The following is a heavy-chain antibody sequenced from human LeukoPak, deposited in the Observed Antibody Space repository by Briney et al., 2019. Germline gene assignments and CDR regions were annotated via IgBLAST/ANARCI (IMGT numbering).Heavy chain of an antibody. CDR2: IYTSGST. CDR1: GGSISSSSYY. CDR3: ARDPPSVAPDYYGMDV. D-gene: IGHD5-12*01. J-gene: IGHJ6*02. V-gene: IGHV4-61*02. Sequence: SETLSLTCTVSGGSISSSSYYWNWIRQPAGKGLEWIGRIYTSGSTNYNPSLKSRVTMSVDTSKNQFSLKLSSVTAADTAVYYCARDPPSVAPDYYGMDVWGQGTTVTVSS.